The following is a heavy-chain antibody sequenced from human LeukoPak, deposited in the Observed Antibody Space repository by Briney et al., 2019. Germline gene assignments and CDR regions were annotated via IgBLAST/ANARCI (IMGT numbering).Heavy chain of an antibody. CDR3: AKEHRYFDWLLSRCFDY. V-gene: IGHV3-30*02. CDR1: GFTFSSYG. CDR2: IRYDGSNK. J-gene: IGHJ4*02. Sequence: PGGFLRLSCAASGFTFSSYGMHWVRQAPGKGLEWVAFIRYDGSNKYYADSVKGRFTISRDNSKNTLYLQMNGLRAEDTAVYYCAKEHRYFDWLLSRCFDYWGQGTLVTVSS. D-gene: IGHD3-9*01.